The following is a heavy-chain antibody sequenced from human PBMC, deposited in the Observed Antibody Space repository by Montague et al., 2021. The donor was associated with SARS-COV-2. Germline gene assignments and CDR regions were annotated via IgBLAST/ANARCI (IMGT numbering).Heavy chain of an antibody. V-gene: IGHV3-33*01. Sequence: SLRLSCAASGFIFSHDAMHWVRQAPGKGLEWVALVLYDGTDKYYADSVKGRFTISRDNSKNTLYLQMNGLRAEDTALYYCARGQTCDILTGYDDWYFDLWGRGTLVTVSS. CDR3: ARGQTCDILTGYDDWYFDL. CDR1: GFIFSHDA. CDR2: VLYDGTDK. D-gene: IGHD3-9*01. J-gene: IGHJ2*01.